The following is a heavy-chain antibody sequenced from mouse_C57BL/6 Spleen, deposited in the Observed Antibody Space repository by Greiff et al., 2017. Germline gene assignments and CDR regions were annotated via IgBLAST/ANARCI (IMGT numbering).Heavy chain of an antibody. CDR2: IRNKANNHAT. CDR1: GFTFSDAW. Sequence: EVQGVESGGGLVQPGGSMKLSCAASGFTFSDAWMDWVRQSPEKGLEWVAEIRNKANNHATYYAESVKGRFTISRDDSKSSVYLQMNSLRAEDTGIYYCTRGRYYYGSSYWYFDVWGTGTTVTVSS. D-gene: IGHD1-1*01. CDR3: TRGRYYYGSSYWYFDV. V-gene: IGHV6-6*01. J-gene: IGHJ1*03.